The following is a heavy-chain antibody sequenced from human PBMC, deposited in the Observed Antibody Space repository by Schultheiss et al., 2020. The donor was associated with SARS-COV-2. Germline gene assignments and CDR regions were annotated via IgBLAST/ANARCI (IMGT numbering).Heavy chain of an antibody. CDR3: AKAVTYDFWSGPVDC. V-gene: IGHV3-30*02. CDR2: IWSDGSNK. CDR1: GFTFSSYG. J-gene: IGHJ4*02. D-gene: IGHD3-3*01. Sequence: GGSLRLSCAASGFTFSSYGMHWVRQAPGKGLEWAAVIWSDGSNKYYADSVKGRFTISRDNSKNTLYLQMNSLRAEDTAVYYCAKAVTYDFWSGPVDCWGQGTLVTVSS.